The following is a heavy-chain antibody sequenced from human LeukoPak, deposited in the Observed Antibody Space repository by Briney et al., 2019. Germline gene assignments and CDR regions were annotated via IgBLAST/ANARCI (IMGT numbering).Heavy chain of an antibody. V-gene: IGHV3-23*01. CDR2: VSGTGETT. J-gene: IGHJ4*02. CDR1: GFPLGSYA. CDR3: AEGLPNYYDNSGYDY. D-gene: IGHD3-22*01. Sequence: TGESLRLSCAASGFPLGSYAMSWVRQAPGKGLEWVSTVSGTGETTYYADSVKGRFNISRDNSKNTLYLQMNSLRPDDTAIYYCAEGLPNYYDNSGYDYWGEGTLVTVSS.